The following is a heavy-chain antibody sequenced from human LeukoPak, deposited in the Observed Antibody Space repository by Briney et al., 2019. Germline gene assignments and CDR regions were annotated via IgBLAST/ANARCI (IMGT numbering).Heavy chain of an antibody. CDR1: GYTFTAYN. V-gene: IGHV1-2*02. Sequence: ASVKVSCKASGYTFTAYNMHWVRQAPGQGLEWMGWVNSNSGGTNYAQRFRGRVTMTRDTSINTAYMELSGLRSDDTAVYYCAIRDTDMVSPPHYWGQGTLVTVSS. CDR3: AIRDTDMVSPPHY. CDR2: VNSNSGGT. D-gene: IGHD5-18*01. J-gene: IGHJ4*02.